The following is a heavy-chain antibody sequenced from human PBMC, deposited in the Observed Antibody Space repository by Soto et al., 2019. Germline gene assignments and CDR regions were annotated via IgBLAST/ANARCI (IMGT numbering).Heavy chain of an antibody. V-gene: IGHV3-30-3*01. D-gene: IGHD6-19*01. CDR3: ARDPLAVTAAVAGGMDV. J-gene: IGHJ6*02. Sequence: GESLTLSCTVSGFTFSSYAMHWVRHAPGPGMEWVAIISYDGSSKYYADSVKGRFTISRDKAKNTLYLPMNSLRAEDTAVYYCARDPLAVTAAVAGGMDVWGQGTTVTVSS. CDR2: ISYDGSSK. CDR1: GFTFSSYA.